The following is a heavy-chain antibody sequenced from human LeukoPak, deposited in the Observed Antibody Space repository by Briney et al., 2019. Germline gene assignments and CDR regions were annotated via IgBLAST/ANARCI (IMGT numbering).Heavy chain of an antibody. CDR2: ISPNSGGT. V-gene: IGHV1-2*06. CDR1: GYTLTGYY. J-gene: IGHJ5*02. CDR3: ARAVNYDFWSGSGNWFDP. Sequence: ASVKVSCKASGYTLTGYYMHWVRQAPGQGLEWMGRISPNSGGTNYAQKFQGRVTMTRDTSISTAYMELSRLRSDDTAVYYCARAVNYDFWSGSGNWFDPWGQGTLVTVSS. D-gene: IGHD3-3*01.